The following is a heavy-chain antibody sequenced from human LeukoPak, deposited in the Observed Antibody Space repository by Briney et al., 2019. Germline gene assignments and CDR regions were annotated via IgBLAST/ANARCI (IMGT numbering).Heavy chain of an antibody. D-gene: IGHD2-15*01. Sequence: GGSLRLSCAASGFTFTSYWMHWVRQAPGKGLVWVSRINTDGSRTNSADSVKGRFTISRDNARNTLHLQMNSLRAEDTAVYYCTRGLPSDSAGYSDYWGQGILVTVSS. CDR1: GFTFTSYW. V-gene: IGHV3-74*01. CDR2: INTDGSRT. J-gene: IGHJ4*02. CDR3: TRGLPSDSAGYSDY.